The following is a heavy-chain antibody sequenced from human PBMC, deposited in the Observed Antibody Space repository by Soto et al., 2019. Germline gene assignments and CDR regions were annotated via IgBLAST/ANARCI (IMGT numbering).Heavy chain of an antibody. CDR1: GFNFSSYA. D-gene: IGHD6-19*01. V-gene: IGHV3-23*01. CDR3: AKDRGRLQWLVRVNYYYGMDV. CDR2: ISGSGGST. Sequence: PGGSLRLSCAASGFNFSSYAMSWVRQDTGKGLEWVSAISGSGGSTYYADSVKGRFTISRDNSKNTLYLQMNSLRAEDTAVYYCAKDRGRLQWLVRVNYYYGMDVWGQGTTVTVSS. J-gene: IGHJ6*02.